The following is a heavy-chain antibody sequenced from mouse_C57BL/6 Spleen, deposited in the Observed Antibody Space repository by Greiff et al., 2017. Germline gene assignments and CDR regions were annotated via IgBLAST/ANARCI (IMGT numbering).Heavy chain of an antibody. J-gene: IGHJ2*01. D-gene: IGHD2-5*01. CDR1: GYAFSGSW. Sequence: QVQLQQSGPELVKPGASVKISCKASGYAFSGSWMNWVKQRPGKGLEWIGRIYPGDGDTNYNGKFKGKATLTADKSSSTAYMQLSGLTSEDSAVYYCARSVSNYDDWGQGTTLTVSS. CDR2: IYPGDGDT. CDR3: ARSVSNYDD. V-gene: IGHV1-82*01.